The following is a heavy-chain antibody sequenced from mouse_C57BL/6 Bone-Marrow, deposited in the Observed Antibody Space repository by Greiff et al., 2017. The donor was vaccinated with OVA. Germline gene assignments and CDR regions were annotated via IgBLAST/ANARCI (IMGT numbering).Heavy chain of an antibody. CDR3: ARDALYNYGRGNYFDY. V-gene: IGHV1-69*01. J-gene: IGHJ2*01. Sequence: VQLQQPGAELVMPGASVKLSCKASGYTFTSYWMHWVKQRPGQGLEWIGEIDPSDSYTNYNQKFKGKSTLTVDKSSSTAYMQLSSLTSEESAVYYCARDALYNYGRGNYFDYWGQGTTLTVSS. D-gene: IGHD1-1*01. CDR2: IDPSDSYT. CDR1: GYTFTSYW.